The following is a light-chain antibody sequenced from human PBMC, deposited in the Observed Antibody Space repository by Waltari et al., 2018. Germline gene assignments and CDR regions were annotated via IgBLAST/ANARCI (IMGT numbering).Light chain of an antibody. V-gene: IGLV2-14*01. Sequence: QSALTQPASVSGSPGQSITISCTGTSSDIGAYNFVAWYQQHPGKAPNLMIYEVSNRPSGVSTRFAASKSGNTASLTNSGLQAEDEADYHCSSYTRSHTYVFGAGTKVTVL. CDR2: EVS. CDR1: SSDIGAYNF. CDR3: SSYTRSHTYV. J-gene: IGLJ1*01.